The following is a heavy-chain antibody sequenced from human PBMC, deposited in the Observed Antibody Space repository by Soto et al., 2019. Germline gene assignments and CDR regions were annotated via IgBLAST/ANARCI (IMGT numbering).Heavy chain of an antibody. CDR2: INAGNGNT. Sequence: QVQLVQSGAEERKPGASVKVSCRASGYTFSSYAIEWTRQAPGQRLEWMGWINAGNGNTKYSQKFQGRVTITRDTSARTAYMELRSLSSEDTAVYYCAREPGIWTGYSFDYWGQGTLVTVSS. CDR3: AREPGIWTGYSFDY. J-gene: IGHJ4*02. CDR1: GYTFSSYA. D-gene: IGHD3-9*01. V-gene: IGHV1-3*05.